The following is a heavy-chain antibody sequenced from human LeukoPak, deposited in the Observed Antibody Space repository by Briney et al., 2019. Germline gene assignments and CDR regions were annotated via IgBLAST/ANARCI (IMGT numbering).Heavy chain of an antibody. J-gene: IGHJ1*01. D-gene: IGHD6-19*01. V-gene: IGHV1-2*02. CDR1: GYTFTGDY. CDR2: ISPNSGDT. Sequence: SVKVSCKASGYTFTGDYMHWVRQAPGQGLEWMGWISPNSGDTNYAQKFQGRVTMTTDTSISTAYMELSSLRSDETAVYCCASTLQTIAMAGGLVEFFQNWGQGTLVTVSS. CDR3: ASTLQTIAMAGGLVEFFQN.